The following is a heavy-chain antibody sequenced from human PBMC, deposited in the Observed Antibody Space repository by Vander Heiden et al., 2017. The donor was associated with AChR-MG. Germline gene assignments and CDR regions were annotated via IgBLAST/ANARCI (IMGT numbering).Heavy chain of an antibody. CDR1: GFAFRNYA. J-gene: IGHJ5*02. V-gene: IGHV3-23*01. CDR3: AKGYSSGWDNWFDP. CDR2: ISGSGDST. D-gene: IGHD6-19*01. Sequence: EVQLLESGGGLVQPGGSLRLSCEASGFAFRNYAMSWVRQAPGKGLEWVSGISGSGDSTKYADSVKGRFTISRDNSKRTLYLQMNSLRAEDTAIYYCAKGYSSGWDNWFDPWGQGTLVTVSS.